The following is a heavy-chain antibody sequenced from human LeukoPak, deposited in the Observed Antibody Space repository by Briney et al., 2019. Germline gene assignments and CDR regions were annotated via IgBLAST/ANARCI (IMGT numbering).Heavy chain of an antibody. CDR1: GGTFSSYA. V-gene: IGHV1-69*05. J-gene: IGHJ4*02. CDR2: IIPIFGTA. CDR3: ARRYSSSSGDYFDY. Sequence: SVKVSCKASGGTFSSYAISWVRQAPGQGLEWMGGIIPIFGTANYAQKFQGRVTITTDESMSTAYMELSSLRSEDTAVYYCARRYSSSSGDYFDYWGQGTLVTVSS. D-gene: IGHD6-6*01.